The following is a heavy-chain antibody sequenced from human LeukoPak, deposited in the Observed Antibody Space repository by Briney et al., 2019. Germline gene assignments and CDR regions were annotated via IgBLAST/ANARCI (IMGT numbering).Heavy chain of an antibody. CDR2: IYHSGST. Sequence: SQTLSLTCTVSGGSISSGGYYWSWIRQPPGKGLEWIGYIYHSGSTYYNPSLKSRVTISVDRSKNQFSLKLSSVTAADTAVYYCARDQAKTTVVIVDPRNWYFDLWGRGTLVTVSS. D-gene: IGHD4-23*01. CDR3: ARDQAKTTVVIVDPRNWYFDL. CDR1: GGSISSGGYY. J-gene: IGHJ2*01. V-gene: IGHV4-30-2*01.